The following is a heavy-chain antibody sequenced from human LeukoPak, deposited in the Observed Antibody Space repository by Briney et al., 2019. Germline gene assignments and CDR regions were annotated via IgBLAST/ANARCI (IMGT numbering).Heavy chain of an antibody. J-gene: IGHJ3*02. D-gene: IGHD3-16*01. V-gene: IGHV3-43*01. Sequence: GGSLRLSCAASGFTFDDYTMHWVRQAPGKGLEWVSLISWDGGSTYYADSVKGRFTISRDNSKNSLYLQMNSLRTEDTALYYCAKPSHAPWGEDAFDIWGQGTMVTVSS. CDR2: ISWDGGST. CDR3: AKPSHAPWGEDAFDI. CDR1: GFTFDDYT.